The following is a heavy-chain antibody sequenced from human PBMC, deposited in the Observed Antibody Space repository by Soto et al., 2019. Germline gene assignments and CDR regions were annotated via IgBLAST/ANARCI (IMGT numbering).Heavy chain of an antibody. D-gene: IGHD3-22*01. J-gene: IGHJ4*02. CDR3: ARSRADRPYYYDSSGYSYFDY. Sequence: PSETLSLTCTVSGGSISSGGYYWSWIRQHPGKGLEWIGYIYYSGSTYYNPSLKSRVTISVDTSKNQFSLKLSSVTAADTAVYYCARSRADRPYYYDSSGYSYFDYWGQGTLVTVYS. CDR2: IYYSGST. CDR1: GGSISSGGYY. V-gene: IGHV4-31*03.